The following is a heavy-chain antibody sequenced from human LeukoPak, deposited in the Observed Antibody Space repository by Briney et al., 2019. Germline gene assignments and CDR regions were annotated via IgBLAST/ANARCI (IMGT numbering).Heavy chain of an antibody. J-gene: IGHJ6*03. CDR3: ARSRGSTSWGYYYYMDV. CDR1: GFTFSSYW. Sequence: GGSLRLSCAASGFTFSSYWMSCVRQSPGKGLEGVANIKQDGSEKYYVDSVKGRFTLSRDNAKNSLYLQMNSLRAEDTAVYYCARSRGSTSWGYYYYMDVWGKGTTVTVSS. D-gene: IGHD2-2*01. V-gene: IGHV3-7*01. CDR2: IKQDGSEK.